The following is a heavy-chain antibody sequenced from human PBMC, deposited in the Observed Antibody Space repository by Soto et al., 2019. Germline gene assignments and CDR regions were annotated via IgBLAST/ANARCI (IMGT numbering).Heavy chain of an antibody. CDR3: ARSPWGHDAFDI. D-gene: IGHD3-16*01. V-gene: IGHV3-66*01. CDR1: GFTVSSNY. Sequence: GGSLRLSCAASGFTVSSNYMSWVRQAPGKGLEWVSVIYSGGSTYYADSVKGRFTISRDNSKNTLYLQMNSLRAEDTAVYYCARSPWGHDAFDIWGQGTMVTVSS. J-gene: IGHJ3*02. CDR2: IYSGGST.